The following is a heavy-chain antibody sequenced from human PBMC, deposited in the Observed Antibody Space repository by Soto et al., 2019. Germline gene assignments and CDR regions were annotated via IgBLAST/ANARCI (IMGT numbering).Heavy chain of an antibody. CDR3: ARVECSGGSCYQRGWNDAFDI. D-gene: IGHD2-15*01. Sequence: PSETLSLTCTVSGGSISSGDYYWSWIRQPPGKGLEWIGYIYYSGSTYYNPSLKSRVTISVDTSKNQFSLKLSSVTAADTAVYYCARVECSGGSCYQRGWNDAFDIWGQGTMVTVSS. CDR2: IYYSGST. CDR1: GGSISSGDYY. V-gene: IGHV4-30-4*02. J-gene: IGHJ3*02.